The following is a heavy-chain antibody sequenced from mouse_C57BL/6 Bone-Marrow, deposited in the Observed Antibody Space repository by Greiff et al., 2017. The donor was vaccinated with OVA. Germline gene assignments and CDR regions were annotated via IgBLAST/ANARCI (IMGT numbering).Heavy chain of an antibody. CDR3: ARHGNYLPWFAY. CDR2: INSDGGST. Sequence: DVKLVESGGGLVQPGESLKLSCESNEYEFPSHDMSWVRKTPEKRLELVAAINSDGGSTYYPDTMARRFIISRDNTKKTLYLQMSSLRSEDTALYYCARHGNYLPWFAYWGQGTLVTVSA. V-gene: IGHV5-2*01. CDR1: EYEFPSHD. D-gene: IGHD2-1*01. J-gene: IGHJ3*01.